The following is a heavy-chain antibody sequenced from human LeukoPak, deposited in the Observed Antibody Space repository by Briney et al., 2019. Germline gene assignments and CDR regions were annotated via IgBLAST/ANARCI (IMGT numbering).Heavy chain of an antibody. CDR1: GYTFTGYY. CDR2: INTNTGNP. CDR3: ARDSHDVPFDY. J-gene: IGHJ4*02. Sequence: ASVKVSCKASGYTFTGYYMLWVRQAPGQGLEWMGWINTNTGNPTYAQGFTGRFVFSLDTSVSTAYLQISSLKAEDTAVYYCARDSHDVPFDYWGQGTLVTVSS. D-gene: IGHD1-1*01. V-gene: IGHV7-4-1*02.